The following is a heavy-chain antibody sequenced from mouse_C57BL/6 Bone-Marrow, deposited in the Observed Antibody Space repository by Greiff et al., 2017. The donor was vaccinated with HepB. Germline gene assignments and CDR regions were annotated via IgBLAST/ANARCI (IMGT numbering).Heavy chain of an antibody. CDR1: GFSLTSYG. D-gene: IGHD1-1*01. J-gene: IGHJ1*03. CDR2: IWSGGST. Sequence: VKLMESGPGLVQPSQSLSITCTVSGFSLTSYGVHWVRQSPGKGLEWLGVIWSGGSTDYNAAFISRLSISKDNSKSQVFFKMNSLQADDTAIYYCARNPGYYGSSYWYFDVWGTGTTVTVSS. CDR3: ARNPGYYGSSYWYFDV. V-gene: IGHV2-2*01.